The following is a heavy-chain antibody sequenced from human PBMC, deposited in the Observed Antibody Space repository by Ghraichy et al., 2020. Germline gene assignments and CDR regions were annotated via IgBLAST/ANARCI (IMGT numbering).Heavy chain of an antibody. CDR2: ISAYNGNT. CDR3: ARDWRLSGSYDIQYFQH. V-gene: IGHV1-18*01. CDR1: GYTFTSYG. J-gene: IGHJ1*01. D-gene: IGHD1-26*01. Sequence: ASVKVSCKASGYTFTSYGISWVRQAPGQGLEWMGWISAYNGNTNYAQKLQGRVTMTTDTSTSTAYMELRSLRSDDTAVYYCARDWRLSGSYDIQYFQHWGQGTLVTVSS.